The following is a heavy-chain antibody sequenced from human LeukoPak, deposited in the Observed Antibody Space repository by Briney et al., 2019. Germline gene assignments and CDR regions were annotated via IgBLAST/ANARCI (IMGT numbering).Heavy chain of an antibody. Sequence: GASVKVSCKASGYTFTGYYMHWVRQAPGQGLEWMGWINPNSGGTNYAQKFQGWVTMTRDTSISTAYMELSRLRSDDTAVYYCARAPGPTLRYFDWLLILHPWGQGTLVTVSS. D-gene: IGHD3-9*01. J-gene: IGHJ5*02. CDR3: ARAPGPTLRYFDWLLILHP. CDR2: INPNSGGT. CDR1: GYTFTGYY. V-gene: IGHV1-2*04.